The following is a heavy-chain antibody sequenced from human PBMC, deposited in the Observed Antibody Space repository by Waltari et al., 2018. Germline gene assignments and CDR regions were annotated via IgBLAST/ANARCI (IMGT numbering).Heavy chain of an antibody. J-gene: IGHJ3*01. D-gene: IGHD3-10*01. CDR2: IGGPGGST. CDR3: ARDGRFRTDGFDV. Sequence: EVKLLESGGGLVQRGGSLRLSCEASGFTFSAHAMYWVRQFPGKGLEWVSSIGGPGGSTYYPYSVKGRFTISRDNSRNTLYLQMDSLRAKDTAVYYCARDGRFRTDGFDVWGQGTMVTVSS. CDR1: GFTFSAHA. V-gene: IGHV3-23*01.